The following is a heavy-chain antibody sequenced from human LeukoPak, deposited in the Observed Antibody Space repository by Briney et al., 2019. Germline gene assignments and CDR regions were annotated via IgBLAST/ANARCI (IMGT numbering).Heavy chain of an antibody. J-gene: IGHJ3*02. D-gene: IGHD6-6*01. Sequence: ASVKVSCKAYGISWVRQAPGQGLDWMGWISAYNGNKVYAQELQGRVTMTTDTSTSTAYMELRSLRSDDTAVYYCARDRWSSSSSEGALDIWGQGTMVTVSS. CDR2: ISAYNGNK. CDR1: G. CDR3: ARDRWSSSSSEGALDI. V-gene: IGHV1-18*01.